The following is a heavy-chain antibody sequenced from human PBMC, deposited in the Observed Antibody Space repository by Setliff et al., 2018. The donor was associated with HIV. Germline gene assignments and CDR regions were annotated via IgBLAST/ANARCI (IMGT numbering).Heavy chain of an antibody. V-gene: IGHV4-34*01. D-gene: IGHD2-2*01. CDR2: IIHTGST. J-gene: IGHJ6*02. CDR3: ARGRSCSSSSCYLVYYYYYGMDV. Sequence: SETLSLTCAVYGGSFSGYYWSWIRQPPGKGLEWIGEIIHTGSTNYNPSLKSRVTISVDTSKNQFSLRLSSVTAADTAVYYCARGRSCSSSSCYLVYYYYYGMDVWGHRSTVTVSS. CDR1: GGSFSGYY.